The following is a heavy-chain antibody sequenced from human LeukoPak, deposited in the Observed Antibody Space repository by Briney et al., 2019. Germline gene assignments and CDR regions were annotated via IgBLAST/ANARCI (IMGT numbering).Heavy chain of an antibody. V-gene: IGHV1-24*01. D-gene: IGHD3-10*01. J-gene: IGHJ4*02. CDR1: VYTLTDLS. CDR2: FDPEDGET. CDR3: ATVYYYGSGSYYNPLDY. Sequence: ASVKVSCKVSVYTLTDLSMHWVRQAPGKGLEWMGGFDPEDGETIYAQKFQGRVTMTEDTSTDTAYMELSSLRSEDTAVYYCATVYYYGSGSYYNPLDYWGQGTLVTVSS.